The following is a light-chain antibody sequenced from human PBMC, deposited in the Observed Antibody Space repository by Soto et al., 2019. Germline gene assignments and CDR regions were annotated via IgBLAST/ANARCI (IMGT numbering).Light chain of an antibody. V-gene: IGKV3-11*01. Sequence: EIVLTHSPATLSLSPGERATLSCRASQSVSSYLAWYQQKPGQAPRLLIYDPSKRATGIPARFSCSGSGTDFTLTISSLEPDDFAVYYCQQRTNWPRSFTFGPGTKVDIK. CDR1: QSVSSY. CDR3: QQRTNWPRSFT. CDR2: DPS. J-gene: IGKJ3*01.